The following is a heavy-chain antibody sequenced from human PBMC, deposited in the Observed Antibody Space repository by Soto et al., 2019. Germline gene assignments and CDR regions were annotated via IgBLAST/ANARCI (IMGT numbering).Heavy chain of an antibody. CDR1: GFTFSNAW. J-gene: IGHJ4*02. Sequence: EVQLVESGGGLVKPGGSLRLSCAASGFTFSNAWMNWVRQAPGTGLEWVGRIKSKTDGGTTDYAAPVKGRFTISRDDSKNTLYLQMNSLKTEDPAVYYCNAWHDWSPIYYFDYWGQGTLVTVSS. D-gene: IGHD2-21*01. V-gene: IGHV3-15*07. CDR3: NAWHDWSPIYYFDY. CDR2: IKSKTDGGTT.